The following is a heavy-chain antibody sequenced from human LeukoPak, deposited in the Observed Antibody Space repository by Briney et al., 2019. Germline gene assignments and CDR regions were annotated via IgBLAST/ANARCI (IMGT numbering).Heavy chain of an antibody. D-gene: IGHD6-25*01. CDR2: ISGGGSHI. Sequence: PGGSLRLSCTASGFTFSGYDMNWVRLAPGKGLEWVASISGGGSHIYYTYSEKGRFKISRDNAKNSLYLHMNRLRAGDTVVFYVAGAFPPLRTSAAGDFWGQGTLVTVSS. V-gene: IGHV3-21*06. CDR3: AGAFPPLRTSAAGDF. J-gene: IGHJ4*02. CDR1: GFTFSGYD.